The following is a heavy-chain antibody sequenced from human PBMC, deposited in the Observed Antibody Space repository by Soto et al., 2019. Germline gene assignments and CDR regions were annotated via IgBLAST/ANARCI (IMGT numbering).Heavy chain of an antibody. CDR2: ISIRVGIT. Sequence: GGSLRLSCATSGFTFSSYAMSWVRQAPGKGLEWVSTISIRVGITYYADAVKGRFTISRDNSKNTLYLQMNSLRAEDTAIYYCAKTNYDNSGYYYESYYWGQGTLVTVSS. V-gene: IGHV3-23*01. J-gene: IGHJ4*02. D-gene: IGHD3-22*01. CDR3: AKTNYDNSGYYYESYY. CDR1: GFTFSSYA.